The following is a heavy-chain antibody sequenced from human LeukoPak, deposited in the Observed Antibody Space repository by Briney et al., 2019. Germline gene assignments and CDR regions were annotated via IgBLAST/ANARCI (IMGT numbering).Heavy chain of an antibody. J-gene: IGHJ4*02. CDR1: GFTVSSYY. D-gene: IGHD3-10*01. Sequence: SGGSLRRSCAASGFTVSSYYMSWVRQAPGKGLEWVSLIYSGGSTYYADSVKGRFTISRDNSKNTLYLQMNSLRAEGTAVYYCARGPSGFDYWGQGTLVTVSS. V-gene: IGHV3-53*01. CDR3: ARGPSGFDY. CDR2: IYSGGST.